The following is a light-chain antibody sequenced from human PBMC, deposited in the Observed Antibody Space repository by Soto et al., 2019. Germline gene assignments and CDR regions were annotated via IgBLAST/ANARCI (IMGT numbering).Light chain of an antibody. J-gene: IGKJ1*01. V-gene: IGKV3-20*01. CDR1: QSGPKNY. CDR3: HKYATSPQT. Sequence: EIVLTQSPGTLSLSPGERATLSCSASQSGPKNYLAWYQHKPGQAPRLLIYGPSSRATGIPDRFSGSGSGTDFTLSISRLEPEDFAVYYCHKYATSPQTFGQGTKVEIK. CDR2: GPS.